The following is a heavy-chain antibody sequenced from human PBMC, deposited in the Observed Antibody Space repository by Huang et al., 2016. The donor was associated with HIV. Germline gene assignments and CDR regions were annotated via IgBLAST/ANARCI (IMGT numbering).Heavy chain of an antibody. Sequence: QVQLQESGPGLVKPSQTLSLPCSGSGGSISSGNYYWSWILQPAGKGLEWIGHIYTSGTTIYNSSLKSRVTISVATSKNQFSLKLSSVTAADTAVYYCARLTGYSTFDIWGHGTVVTVSS. J-gene: IGHJ3*02. D-gene: IGHD3-9*01. CDR2: IYTSGTT. CDR3: ARLTGYSTFDI. CDR1: GGSISSGNYY. V-gene: IGHV4-61*09.